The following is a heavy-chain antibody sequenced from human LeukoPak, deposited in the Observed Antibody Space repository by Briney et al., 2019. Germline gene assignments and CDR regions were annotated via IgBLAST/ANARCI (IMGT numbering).Heavy chain of an antibody. CDR1: GDSIATGGYY. V-gene: IGHV4-31*02. CDR2: IYHTGST. Sequence: SETLSLTCIVSGDSIATGGYYWGWIRQFPGKGLEWLGYIYHTGSTIYNPSLKSRLSMSVDSSKTQFSLHLNSVTAADTAVYFCARGGVVVTALRFDYWGQGALVTVSS. CDR3: ARGGVVVTALRFDY. J-gene: IGHJ4*02. D-gene: IGHD2-21*02.